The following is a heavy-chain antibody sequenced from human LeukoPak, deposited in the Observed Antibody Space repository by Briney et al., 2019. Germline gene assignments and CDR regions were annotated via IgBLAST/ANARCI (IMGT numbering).Heavy chain of an antibody. CDR1: GFTFTSYA. D-gene: IGHD3-10*01. J-gene: IGHJ4*02. CDR2: ITGSGTST. CDR3: AKWGFTYGPGYFDY. Sequence: GGSLRLSCAASGFTFTSYAMSWVRQAPGKGLEWVSTITGSGTSTYYADFVKGRFTIPRDNSKKTLYLQMDSLRAEDMALYYCAKWGFTYGPGYFDYWGQGTLVTVSS. V-gene: IGHV3-23*01.